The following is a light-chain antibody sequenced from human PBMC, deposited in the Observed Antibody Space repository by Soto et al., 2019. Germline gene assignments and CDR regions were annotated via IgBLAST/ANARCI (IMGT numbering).Light chain of an antibody. CDR2: GAS. V-gene: IGKV3-15*01. J-gene: IGKJ2*01. CDR1: QSVSSN. Sequence: EIVMTQSPATLSVSPGERATLSCRASQSVSSNLAWYQQKPGQAPRLLIYGASTRATGIPARFSGSGSGTEFTLTISSLQSEDFAVYFCQQYNYWPRTFGQGTKLGIK. CDR3: QQYNYWPRT.